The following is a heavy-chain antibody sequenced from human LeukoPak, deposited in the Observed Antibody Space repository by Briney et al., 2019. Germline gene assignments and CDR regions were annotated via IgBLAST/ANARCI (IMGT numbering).Heavy chain of an antibody. CDR2: ISGSGGST. D-gene: IGHD3-3*01. V-gene: IGHV3-23*01. CDR3: ASPPYYDFWSGYHY. CDR1: GFTFSSYA. Sequence: PGGSLRLSCAASGFTFSSYAMSWVRQAPGKGLEWVSSISGSGGSTYYADSVKGRFTISGIKSKNTLYLQMNSLRAEDTAVYYCASPPYYDFWSGYHYWGQGTLVTVSS. J-gene: IGHJ4*02.